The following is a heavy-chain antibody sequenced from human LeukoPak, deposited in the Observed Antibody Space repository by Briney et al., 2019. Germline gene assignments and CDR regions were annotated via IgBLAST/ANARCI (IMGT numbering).Heavy chain of an antibody. CDR3: ARGLELGTPAWFDY. V-gene: IGHV6-1*01. D-gene: IGHD7-27*01. CDR2: TYYRSQWHY. CDR1: GDSVSSESAT. Sequence: SQTLSLTFAISGDSVSSESATWNWIRQSPSRGLEFLGRTYYRSQWHYDYALSVESRITANPDTSKNQFSLQLNSVTPEDTAVYYCARGLELGTPAWFDYWGQGTLVTVSS. J-gene: IGHJ4*02.